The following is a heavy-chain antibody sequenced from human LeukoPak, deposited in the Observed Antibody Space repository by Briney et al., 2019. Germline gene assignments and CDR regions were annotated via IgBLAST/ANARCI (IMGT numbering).Heavy chain of an antibody. CDR1: GFTFSSYA. J-gene: IGHJ4*02. CDR3: AKDRDYGGDCEDY. D-gene: IGHD4-23*01. V-gene: IGHV3-23*01. CDR2: ISGSGGST. Sequence: GGSLRLSCAASGFTFSSYAMSWVRQAPGKGLEWVSAISGSGGSTYYADSVKGRFTISRDNSKNMLYLQMNSLRAEDTAVYYCAKDRDYGGDCEDYWGQGTLVTVSS.